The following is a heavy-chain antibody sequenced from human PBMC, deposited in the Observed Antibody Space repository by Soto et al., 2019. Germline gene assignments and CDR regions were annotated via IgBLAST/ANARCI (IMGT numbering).Heavy chain of an antibody. J-gene: IGHJ4*02. V-gene: IGHV1-18*01. D-gene: IGHD3-9*01. CDR1: GYTFTSYG. Sequence: GASVKVSCKASGYTFTSYGISWVRQAPGQGLEWMGWISAYNGNTNYAQKLQGRVTMTTDTSTSTAYMELRSLRSDDTAVYYCARDHILTGQYYFDYWGQGTLVTVSS. CDR2: ISAYNGNT. CDR3: ARDHILTGQYYFDY.